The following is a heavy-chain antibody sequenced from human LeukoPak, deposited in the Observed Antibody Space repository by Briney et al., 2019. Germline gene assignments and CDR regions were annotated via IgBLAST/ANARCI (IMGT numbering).Heavy chain of an antibody. CDR2: ISGSGGST. Sequence: HTGGSLRLSCAASGFTFSSYAMSWVRQAPGKGLEWVSAISGSGGSTYYADSVKGRFTISRDNAKNSLYLQMNSLRAEDTAVYYCARDWPRGGSYDYVWGSYRGDYWGQGTLVTVSS. CDR1: GFTFSSYA. CDR3: ARDWPRGGSYDYVWGSYRGDY. V-gene: IGHV3-23*01. D-gene: IGHD3-16*02. J-gene: IGHJ4*02.